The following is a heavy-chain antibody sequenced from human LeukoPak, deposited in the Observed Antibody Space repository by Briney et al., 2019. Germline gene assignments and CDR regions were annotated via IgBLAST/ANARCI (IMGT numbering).Heavy chain of an antibody. CDR3: AKAYCGGDCYTYYFDY. D-gene: IGHD2-21*02. Sequence: GGSLRLSCAASGFTFSSYAMSWVRQAPGKGLEWVSAISGSGGSTYYADSVKGRFTISRDNSKNTPYLQMNRLRAEDTAVYYCAKAYCGGDCYTYYFDYWGQGTLVTVSS. CDR1: GFTFSSYA. CDR2: ISGSGGST. J-gene: IGHJ4*02. V-gene: IGHV3-23*01.